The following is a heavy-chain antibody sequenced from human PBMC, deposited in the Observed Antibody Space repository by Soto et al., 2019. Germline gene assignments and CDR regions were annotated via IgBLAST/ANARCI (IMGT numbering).Heavy chain of an antibody. Sequence: GGSLRLSCTSSGSGLDIYTINWVRQAPGKGLEWVGSIRSTAYDGTIEYDASVQDRFTISRDESRGFTYLQMISLILADTGVDYCTRTGERGGVWGHGSTVVFSS. CDR2: IRSTAYDGTI. V-gene: IGHV3-49*04. CDR3: TRTGERGGV. J-gene: IGHJ6*02. D-gene: IGHD3-10*01. CDR1: GSGLDIYT.